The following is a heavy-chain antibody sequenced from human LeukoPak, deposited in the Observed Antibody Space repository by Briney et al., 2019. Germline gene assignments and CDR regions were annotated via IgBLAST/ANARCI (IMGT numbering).Heavy chain of an antibody. V-gene: IGHV6-1*01. D-gene: IGHD2-2*01. CDR2: TFYRSKWYN. J-gene: IGHJ6*02. Sequence: SQTLSLTCAISGDSVSSNSAAWNWIRQSPSRGLEWLGGTFYRSKWYNDYAVSVKSRITINPDTSKNQFSLQLNSVIPEDTAVYYCARGSPNLGFCSSTSCYYGMDVWGQGTTVTVSS. CDR3: ARGSPNLGFCSSTSCYYGMDV. CDR1: GDSVSSNSAA.